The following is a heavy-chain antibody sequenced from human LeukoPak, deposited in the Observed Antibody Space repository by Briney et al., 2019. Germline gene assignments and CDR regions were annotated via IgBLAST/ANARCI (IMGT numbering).Heavy chain of an antibody. D-gene: IGHD1-20*01. CDR1: GDSISSSSSY. CDR2: LYYSGNT. CDR3: ARGSIYNWNFFDY. Sequence: NSSETLSLTCTVSGDSISSSSSYWGWIRQPPGKGLEWIGSLYYSGNTYYNPSLKSRVTISVDTSKNQLSLKLSSVTAADTALYYCARGSIYNWNFFDYWGQGSLVTVSS. J-gene: IGHJ4*02. V-gene: IGHV4-39*07.